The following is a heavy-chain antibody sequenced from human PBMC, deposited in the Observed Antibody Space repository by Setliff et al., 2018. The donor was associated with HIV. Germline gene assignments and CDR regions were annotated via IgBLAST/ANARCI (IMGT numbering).Heavy chain of an antibody. D-gene: IGHD4-4*01. CDR2: INAGNGNT. CDR1: GYTFTSYA. Sequence: ASVKVSCKASGYTFTSYAMHWVRQAPGQRLEWMGWINAGNGNTQYSQKFQGRVTITRDTSASTAYMELSSLRSEDTAVYYCARVSNRQYMDVWGKGTTVTVSS. J-gene: IGHJ6*03. V-gene: IGHV1-3*01. CDR3: ARVSNRQYMDV.